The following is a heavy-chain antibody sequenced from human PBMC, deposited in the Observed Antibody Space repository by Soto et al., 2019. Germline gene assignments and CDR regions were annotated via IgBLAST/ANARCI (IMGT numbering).Heavy chain of an antibody. D-gene: IGHD6-13*01. CDR2: ISSSGGTK. CDR3: ARGYSSSWTYNWFDP. V-gene: IGHV3-11*01. Sequence: PGGSLRLSCAASGFTFSDYYMTWIRQAPGKGLEWVSYISSSGGTKYHADSVKGRFTISRDNVKNSLYLQMNSLRAEDTAMYYCARGYSSSWTYNWFDPWGQGTLVTV. CDR1: GFTFSDYY. J-gene: IGHJ5*02.